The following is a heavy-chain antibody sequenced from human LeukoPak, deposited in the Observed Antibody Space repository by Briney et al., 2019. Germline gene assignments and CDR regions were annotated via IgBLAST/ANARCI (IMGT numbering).Heavy chain of an antibody. Sequence: ASVKVSCKASGYTFTSYDINWVRQAPGQGLEWMGGIIPIFGTANYAQKFQGRVTITADKSTSTAYMELSSLRSEDTAVYYCARDRNYYHRGHFDYWGQRTLVTVSS. V-gene: IGHV1-69*06. CDR3: ARDRNYYHRGHFDY. J-gene: IGHJ4*02. D-gene: IGHD3-22*01. CDR1: GYTFTSYD. CDR2: IIPIFGTA.